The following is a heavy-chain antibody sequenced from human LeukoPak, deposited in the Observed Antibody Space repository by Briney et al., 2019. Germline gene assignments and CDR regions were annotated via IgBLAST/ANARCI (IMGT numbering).Heavy chain of an antibody. Sequence: PGGSLRLSCVASGFTFSTSAMHWVRQAPGKGLEWVTVIWYDGSNKYYADSVKGRFTISRDNSKNTLYLQMNSLRAEDTAVYYCARDSSDYWGQGTLVTVSS. V-gene: IGHV3-33*08. CDR1: GFTFSTSA. J-gene: IGHJ4*02. CDR3: ARDSSDY. CDR2: IWYDGSNK.